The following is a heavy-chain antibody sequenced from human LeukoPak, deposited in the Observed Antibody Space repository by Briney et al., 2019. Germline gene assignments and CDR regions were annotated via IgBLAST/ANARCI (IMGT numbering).Heavy chain of an antibody. CDR2: IYYSGST. Sequence: SSETLSLTCTVSGGSISSSSYYWGWIRQPPGKGLEWIGRIYYSGSTYYNPSLKSRATISVDTSKNQFSLKLSSVTAADTAVYYCATNGRIRIFGVVNQFFDYWGQGTLVTVSS. CDR1: GGSISSSSYY. CDR3: ATNGRIRIFGVVNQFFDY. J-gene: IGHJ4*02. V-gene: IGHV4-39*01. D-gene: IGHD3-3*01.